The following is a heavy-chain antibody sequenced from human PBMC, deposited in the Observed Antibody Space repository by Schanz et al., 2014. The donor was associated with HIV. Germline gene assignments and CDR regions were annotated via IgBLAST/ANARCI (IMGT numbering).Heavy chain of an antibody. D-gene: IGHD2-2*01. CDR2: INPNSGGS. CDR3: ARLGPIVVVPGPLAWYFDL. J-gene: IGHJ2*01. Sequence: QVQLLQSGPEVRKPGASVKVSCKASGYSFSAYYMHWVRQAPGQGPEWMGWINPNSGGSKFAQKFQGRVTLTTDTSTNTAYMEMTRLTSHDTAVYYCARLGPIVVVPGPLAWYFDLWGRGTLVTVSS. V-gene: IGHV1-2*02. CDR1: GYSFSAYY.